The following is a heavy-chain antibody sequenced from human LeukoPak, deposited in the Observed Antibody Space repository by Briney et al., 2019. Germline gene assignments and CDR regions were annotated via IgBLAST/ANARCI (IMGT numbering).Heavy chain of an antibody. D-gene: IGHD7-27*01. CDR1: GFTFSGAW. J-gene: IGHJ4*02. CDR3: ARHVGISF. Sequence: GGSLRLSCTASGFTFSGAWMTWVRQAPGKGLEWVANIREDGTEKNYVDSVKGRFTISRDNAKNSLFLQMSDLRDDDTAIYYCARHVGISFWGQGTLVTVSS. CDR2: IREDGTEK. V-gene: IGHV3-7*01.